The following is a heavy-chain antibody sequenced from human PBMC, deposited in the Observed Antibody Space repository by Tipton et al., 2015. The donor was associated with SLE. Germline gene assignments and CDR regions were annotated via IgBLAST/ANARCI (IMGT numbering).Heavy chain of an antibody. J-gene: IGHJ3*02. D-gene: IGHD4-23*01. V-gene: IGHV4-39*01. CDR2: IYYSGST. Sequence: TLSLTCTVSGGSISSSSYYWGWIRQPPGKGLEWIGSIYYSGSTYYNPSLKSRGTISVDTSKNQFSLKLSSVTAADTAVYYCARRRVVSGDAFDIWGQGTMVTVSS. CDR3: ARRRVVSGDAFDI. CDR1: GGSISSSSYY.